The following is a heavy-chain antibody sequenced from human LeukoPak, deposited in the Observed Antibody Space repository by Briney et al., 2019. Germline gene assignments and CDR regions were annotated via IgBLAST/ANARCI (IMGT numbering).Heavy chain of an antibody. D-gene: IGHD3-22*01. CDR1: GYTFTSYA. V-gene: IGHV7-4-1*02. Sequence: ASVKVSCKASGYTFTSYAMNWVRQAAGQGLEWMGWINTNTGNPTYAQGFTGRFVFSLDTSVSAAYLQISSLKAEDTAVYYCARGYYDSSGYYYIDPYFDYWGQGTLVTVSS. J-gene: IGHJ4*02. CDR3: ARGYYDSSGYYYIDPYFDY. CDR2: INTNTGNP.